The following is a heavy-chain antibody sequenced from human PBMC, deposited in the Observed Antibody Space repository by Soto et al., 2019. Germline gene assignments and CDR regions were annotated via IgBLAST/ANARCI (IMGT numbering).Heavy chain of an antibody. V-gene: IGHV4-30-4*01. CDR2: IYYSGST. CDR1: GGSISSGDYY. Sequence: SETLSLTCTVSGGSISSGDYYWSWIRQPPGKGLEWIGYIYYSGSTYYNPSLKSRVTISVDTSKNQFSLKLSSVTAADTAVYYCARNLASGYSSSWYFDYWGQGTLVTVSS. D-gene: IGHD6-13*01. CDR3: ARNLASGYSSSWYFDY. J-gene: IGHJ4*02.